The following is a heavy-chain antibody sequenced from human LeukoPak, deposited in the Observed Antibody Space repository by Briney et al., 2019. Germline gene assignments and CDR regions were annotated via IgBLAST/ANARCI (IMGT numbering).Heavy chain of an antibody. J-gene: IGHJ6*02. D-gene: IGHD2-15*01. V-gene: IGHV4-34*01. Sequence: PSETLSLTCAVSGGPFSGYYWTWIRQPPGKGLEWIGEINQSGSTNYNPSLMSRVTISVDTSNQFSLKLSSVTAADTAVYYCARVWRVAGRRDYGMDVWGPGTTVTVSS. CDR3: ARVWRVAGRRDYGMDV. CDR1: GGPFSGYY. CDR2: INQSGST.